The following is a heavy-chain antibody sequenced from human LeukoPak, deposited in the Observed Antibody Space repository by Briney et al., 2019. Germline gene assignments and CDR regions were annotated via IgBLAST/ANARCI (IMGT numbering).Heavy chain of an antibody. V-gene: IGHV3-74*01. D-gene: IGHD2/OR15-2a*01. Sequence: GGSLRLSCAASGNYWMHWVRQAPGKGLVWVSHINSDGSWTSYTDSVKGRFTISKDNAKNTVYLQMNSLRAEDTAVYYCVSFYETYWGRGTLVTVSS. CDR1: GNYW. CDR2: INSDGSWT. J-gene: IGHJ4*02. CDR3: VSFYETY.